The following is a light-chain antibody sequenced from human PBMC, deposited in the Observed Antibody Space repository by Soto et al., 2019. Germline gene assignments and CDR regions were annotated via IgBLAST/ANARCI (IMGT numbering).Light chain of an antibody. Sequence: EIVMTQSPATLSVSPGEEATLSCWASKSVTTNLAWYQQKPGQAPRLLIYGASTRATGIPARFSGSGSGTEFTLTISSLQSEDFAIYYCQQYSYWPPWTFGQGTKVDIK. CDR1: KSVTTN. CDR2: GAS. CDR3: QQYSYWPPWT. V-gene: IGKV3-15*01. J-gene: IGKJ1*01.